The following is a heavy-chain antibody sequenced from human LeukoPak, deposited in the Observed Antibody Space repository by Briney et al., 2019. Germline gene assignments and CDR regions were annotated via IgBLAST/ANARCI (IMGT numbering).Heavy chain of an antibody. J-gene: IGHJ3*02. Sequence: PSETLSLTCTVSGGSISSSSYYWGWIRQPPGKGLEWIGSIYYSGSTYYNPSLKSRVNISVDTSKNQFSLKLSSVTAADTAVYYCARPRIAVAGMGAFDIWGQGTMVTVSS. CDR2: IYYSGST. D-gene: IGHD6-19*01. CDR3: ARPRIAVAGMGAFDI. CDR1: GGSISSSSYY. V-gene: IGHV4-39*01.